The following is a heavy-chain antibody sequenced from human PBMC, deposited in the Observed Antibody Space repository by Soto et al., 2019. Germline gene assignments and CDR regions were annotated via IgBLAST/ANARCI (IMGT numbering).Heavy chain of an antibody. CDR3: VKDGKSGPGGGAFDI. D-gene: IGHD5-12*01. Sequence: GGSLRLSCSASGFTFSSYAMHCVRQAPGKGLEYVSAISSNGGSTYYADSVKGRFTISRDNSKNTLYLQMSSLRAEDTAVYYCVKDGKSGPGGGAFDIWGQGTMLTVSS. V-gene: IGHV3-64D*06. J-gene: IGHJ3*02. CDR2: ISSNGGST. CDR1: GFTFSSYA.